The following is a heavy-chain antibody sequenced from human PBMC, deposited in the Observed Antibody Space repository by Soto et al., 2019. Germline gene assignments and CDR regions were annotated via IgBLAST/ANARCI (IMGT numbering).Heavy chain of an antibody. CDR1: GYTFTSYY. V-gene: IGHV1-46*01. Sequence: ASVKVSCKASGYTFTSYYMHWVRQAPGQGLGWMGIINPSGGSTSYAQRFQGRVTMTRDTSISTAYMELSSLRSEDTAVYYCARWNLIQRTNWFDPWGQGALVTVSS. J-gene: IGHJ5*02. D-gene: IGHD1-1*01. CDR3: ARWNLIQRTNWFDP. CDR2: INPSGGST.